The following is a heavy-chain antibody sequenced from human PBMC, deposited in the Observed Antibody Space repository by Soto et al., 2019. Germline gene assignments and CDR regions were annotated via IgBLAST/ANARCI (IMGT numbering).Heavy chain of an antibody. CDR1: GYTFASYD. V-gene: IGHV1-8*01. Sequence: GASVKVSCKASGYTFASYDSKWVRQATGQGLEWMGWMNPNSGNTGYAQKFQGRVTMTRNTSISTAYMELSSLRSEDTAVYYCARGQRGGYYYYYYYMDVWGKGTTVTVSS. J-gene: IGHJ6*03. D-gene: IGHD5-12*01. CDR2: MNPNSGNT. CDR3: ARGQRGGYYYYYYYMDV.